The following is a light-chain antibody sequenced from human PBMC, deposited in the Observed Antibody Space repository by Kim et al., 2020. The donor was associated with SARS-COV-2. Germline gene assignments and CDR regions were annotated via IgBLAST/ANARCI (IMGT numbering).Light chain of an antibody. J-gene: IGKJ1*01. CDR1: QSVSINY. Sequence: EIVLTQSPGTLSLSPGERATLSCRASQSVSINYLAWYQQKPGQAPRLLIYGASTRATGIPDRFSGSGSGTDFSLTISRLEPEDFAVYYCQQYGSTPRMFGQGTKVDIK. CDR2: GAS. V-gene: IGKV3-20*01. CDR3: QQYGSTPRM.